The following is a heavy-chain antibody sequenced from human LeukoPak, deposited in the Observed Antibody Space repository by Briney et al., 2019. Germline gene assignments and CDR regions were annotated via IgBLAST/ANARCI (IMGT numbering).Heavy chain of an antibody. CDR1: GFTFNNYG. J-gene: IGHJ5*02. D-gene: IGHD3-10*01. V-gene: IGHV3-33*01. CDR3: ARAEGENWFDP. CDR2: IWYHGSNQ. Sequence: GRSLRLSCAASGFTFNNYGMLWVRQAPGKGLEWVAVIWYHGSNQYYADSVKGRFTISRDTSKNTLYLQMNSLRAEDTAVYYCARAEGENWFDPWGQGTQVTVSS.